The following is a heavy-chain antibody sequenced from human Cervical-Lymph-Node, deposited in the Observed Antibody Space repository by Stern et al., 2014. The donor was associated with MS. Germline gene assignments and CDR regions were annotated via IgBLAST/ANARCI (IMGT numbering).Heavy chain of an antibody. CDR3: ARAYFDSYGLDV. Sequence: VQLVQSGADVKKPGASVKVSCKASSYTFSSYGIAWVRQAPGQRLEWMGWISGYDGDTNYAPKLQGRVTLTTDPSTRTAYMEIRSLRFDDTAVYYCARAYFDSYGLDVWGQGTTVTVSS. V-gene: IGHV1-18*04. J-gene: IGHJ6*02. CDR1: SYTFSSYG. D-gene: IGHD3-9*01. CDR2: ISGYDGDT.